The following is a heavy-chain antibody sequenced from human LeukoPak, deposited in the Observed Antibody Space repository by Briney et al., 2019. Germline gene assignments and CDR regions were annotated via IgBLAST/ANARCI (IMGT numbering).Heavy chain of an antibody. D-gene: IGHD5-24*01. V-gene: IGHV4-34*01. CDR2: IHPHGIF. Sequence: PSETLSLTCAVYGGSCDDYYCSWIRQPPGKGLEWIAEIHPHGIFYYNSSLVSRVTISNDTSKTQFSLRLTSVTAADTAFYYCARGRDRSKAGDLWGEGSLVTVSA. CDR1: GGSCDDYY. J-gene: IGHJ5*02. CDR3: ARGRDRSKAGDL.